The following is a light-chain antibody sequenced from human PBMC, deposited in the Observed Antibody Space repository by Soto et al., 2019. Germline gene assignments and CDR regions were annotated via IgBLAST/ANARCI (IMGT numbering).Light chain of an antibody. CDR1: QTISSNN. CDR3: QQYGRSPPFT. Sequence: EIVLTQSPGTLSLSPGERATLSCRASQTISSNNLAWYQQKPGQAPRLLIYGTSNRATGIPDRFSGSGSGTDFTLTISILEPEDFAVYYCQQYGRSPPFTFGPGTKVEIK. CDR2: GTS. V-gene: IGKV3-20*01. J-gene: IGKJ3*01.